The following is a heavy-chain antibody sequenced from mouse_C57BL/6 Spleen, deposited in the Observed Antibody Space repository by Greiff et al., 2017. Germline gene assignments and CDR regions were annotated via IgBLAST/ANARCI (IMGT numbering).Heavy chain of an antibody. CDR2: IRLKSDNYAT. D-gene: IGHD1-1*02. CDR3: YYGPFAY. Sequence: EVKLMESGGGLVQPGGSMKLSCVASGFTFSNSWMNWVRQSPEKGLEWVAQIRLKSDNYATHYAESVKGRFTISRDDSKSSVYLQMNNLRAEDTGIYYCYYGPFAYWGQGTLVTVSA. J-gene: IGHJ3*01. CDR1: GFTFSNSW. V-gene: IGHV6-3*01.